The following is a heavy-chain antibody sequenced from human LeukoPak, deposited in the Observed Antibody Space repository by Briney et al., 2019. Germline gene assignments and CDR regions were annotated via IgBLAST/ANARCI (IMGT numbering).Heavy chain of an antibody. CDR1: GFTFSSYS. CDR3: ARSTTAMVTYYYYYMDV. Sequence: GGSLRLSCAASGFTFSSYSMNWVRQAPGKGLEWVSSSSSSSSYIYYADSVKGRFTISRDNAKNSLYLQMNSLRAEDTAVYYCARSTTAMVTYYYYYMDVWGKGTTVTVSS. J-gene: IGHJ6*03. CDR2: SSSSSSYI. V-gene: IGHV3-21*01. D-gene: IGHD5-18*01.